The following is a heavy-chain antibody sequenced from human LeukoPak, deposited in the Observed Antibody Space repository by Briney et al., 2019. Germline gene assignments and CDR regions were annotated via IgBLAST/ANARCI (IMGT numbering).Heavy chain of an antibody. J-gene: IGHJ4*02. D-gene: IGHD6-13*01. CDR2: IYYSGSS. V-gene: IGHV4-31*03. Sequence: PSETLSLTCTVSGGSISSGGYYWSWIRQHPGKGLEWIGYIYYSGSSYYNPSLKSRVTISVDTSKNQFSLKLSSVTAADTAVYYCARLRVPGTGGEGYWGQGTLVTVSS. CDR3: ARLRVPGTGGEGY. CDR1: GGSISSGGYY.